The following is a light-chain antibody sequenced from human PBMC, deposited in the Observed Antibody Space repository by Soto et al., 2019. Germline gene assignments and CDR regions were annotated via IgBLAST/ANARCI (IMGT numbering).Light chain of an antibody. CDR1: QSISSL. V-gene: IGKV1-5*01. CDR2: DAS. CDR3: QQYSTWT. J-gene: IGKJ1*01. Sequence: DIQMTQSPSTLSASVGDRVTISCRASQSISSLLAWYQQKPGKAPKLLIFDASSLESGVPSRFSGSGSGTEFTLTITSLHPDDFATYYCQQYSTWTFGQGTKVDIK.